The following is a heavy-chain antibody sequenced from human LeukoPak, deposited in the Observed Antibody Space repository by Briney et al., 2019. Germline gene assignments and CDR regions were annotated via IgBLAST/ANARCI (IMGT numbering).Heavy chain of an antibody. CDR3: ARDEIVGATGSFDY. Sequence: SVKVSCKASGGTFSSYAISWVRQAPGQGLEWMGGIIPIFGTASYAQKFQGRVTITADESTSTAYMELSSLRSEDTAVYYCARDEIVGATGSFDYWGQGTLVTVSS. J-gene: IGHJ4*02. CDR1: GGTFSSYA. D-gene: IGHD1-26*01. V-gene: IGHV1-69*13. CDR2: IIPIFGTA.